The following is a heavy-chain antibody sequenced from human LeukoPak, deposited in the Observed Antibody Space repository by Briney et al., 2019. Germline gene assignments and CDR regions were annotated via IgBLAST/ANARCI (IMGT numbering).Heavy chain of an antibody. Sequence: ASVKVSCKASGYTFTSYGISWVRQAPGQGLEWMGWISAYNGNTNYAQKLQGRVTMTTDTSTSTAYMELRSLRSDDTAVYYCARLAETERYYYYYYMDVWGKGTTVTVSS. J-gene: IGHJ6*03. V-gene: IGHV1-18*01. CDR2: ISAYNGNT. CDR3: ARLAETERYYYYYYMDV. D-gene: IGHD1-1*01. CDR1: GYTFTSYG.